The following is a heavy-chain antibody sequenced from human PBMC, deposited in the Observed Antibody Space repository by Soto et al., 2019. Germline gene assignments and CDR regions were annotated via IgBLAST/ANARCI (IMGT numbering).Heavy chain of an antibody. V-gene: IGHV1-69*13. CDR2: IVPIYRTA. CDR1: GGTFSSYR. D-gene: IGHD6-13*01. J-gene: IGHJ4*02. CDR3: VRDSGAKLSSS. Sequence: SVKVSCKASGGTFSSYRINWVRQAPGQGLEWMGGIVPIYRTADSAQEFQGRVTITADESARTAYMELRSLKSRDTAVYYCVRDSGAKLSSSWGQGTLVTGSS.